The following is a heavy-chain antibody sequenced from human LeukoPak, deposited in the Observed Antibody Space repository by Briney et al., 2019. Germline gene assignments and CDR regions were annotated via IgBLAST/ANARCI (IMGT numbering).Heavy chain of an antibody. Sequence: PSETLSLTRTVSGGSISSSSYYWGWIRQPPGKGLEWIGSIYYSGSTYYNPSLKSRVTISVDTSKNQFSLKLNSVTAADTAVYYCARRRYSSSWNSFDYWGQGTLVTVSS. J-gene: IGHJ4*02. D-gene: IGHD6-13*01. CDR1: GGSISSSSYY. V-gene: IGHV4-39*01. CDR2: IYYSGST. CDR3: ARRRYSSSWNSFDY.